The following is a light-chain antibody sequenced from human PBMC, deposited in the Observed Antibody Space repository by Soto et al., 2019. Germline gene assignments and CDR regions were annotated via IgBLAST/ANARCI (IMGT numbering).Light chain of an antibody. Sequence: EIVMTQSPATLSVSPGERATLSCRASQSVSSNLAWYQQKPGQAPRLLIYGASIRATGIPARFSGSGSGTEFTLTISSLQSEDFAVYYCQQYNKWPRMYTFGQGTKLEIK. J-gene: IGKJ2*01. CDR2: GAS. CDR1: QSVSSN. CDR3: QQYNKWPRMYT. V-gene: IGKV3D-15*01.